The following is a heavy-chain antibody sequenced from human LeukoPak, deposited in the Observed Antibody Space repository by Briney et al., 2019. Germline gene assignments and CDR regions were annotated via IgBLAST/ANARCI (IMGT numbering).Heavy chain of an antibody. CDR1: GGSISSSSYY. CDR3: ARVASSWFFDY. D-gene: IGHD6-13*01. V-gene: IGHV4-39*07. Sequence: SETLSLTCTVSGGSISSSSYYWGWIRQPPGKGLEWIGSIYYSGSTYYNPSLKSRVTISVDTSKNQFSLKLSSVTAADTAVYYCARVASSWFFDYWGQGTLVTVSS. J-gene: IGHJ4*02. CDR2: IYYSGST.